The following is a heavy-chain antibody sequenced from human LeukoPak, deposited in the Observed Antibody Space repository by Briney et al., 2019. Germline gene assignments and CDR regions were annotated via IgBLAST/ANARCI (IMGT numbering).Heavy chain of an antibody. Sequence: GASVKVSCKTSGYTFSSYAVSWVRQAPGQGLEWMGWIRANNGDTYYVQKFQGRVTMTIDTSTSTAYMELRSLRSDDTAVYYCARDTVVGATNYFDYWGQGTLVTVSS. CDR1: GYTFSSYA. J-gene: IGHJ4*02. D-gene: IGHD1-26*01. CDR3: ARDTVVGATNYFDY. V-gene: IGHV1-18*01. CDR2: IRANNGDT.